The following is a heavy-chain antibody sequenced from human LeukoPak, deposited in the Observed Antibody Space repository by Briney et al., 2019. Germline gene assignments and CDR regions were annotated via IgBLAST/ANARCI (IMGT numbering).Heavy chain of an antibody. CDR2: ISSSSSYI. CDR1: GFTFSSYS. D-gene: IGHD5-18*01. J-gene: IGHJ5*02. Sequence: GGSLRLSCAASGFTFSSYSMNWVRQAPGKGLEWVSSISSSSSYIYYADSVKGRFTISRDNAKNSLYLQMNSLRAEDTAVYYCARGIVGGYSYGVEGDWFDPWGQGTLVTVSS. CDR3: ARGIVGGYSYGVEGDWFDP. V-gene: IGHV3-21*04.